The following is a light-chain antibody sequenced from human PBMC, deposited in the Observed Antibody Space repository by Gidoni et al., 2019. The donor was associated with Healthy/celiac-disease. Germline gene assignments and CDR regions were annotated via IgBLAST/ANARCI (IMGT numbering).Light chain of an antibody. CDR2: KVS. Sequence: QSDLTQPASVSGSPGQSITLSGTGTSSDGGGYNDVSWYQQTPGKAPKLVIYKVSQRPQGVSNRFSGSKSGKPASLTISGLQAEDEADYYCSSYTSSSTPVVFGGGTKLTVL. CDR3: SSYTSSSTPVV. CDR1: SSDGGGYND. J-gene: IGLJ2*01. V-gene: IGLV2-14*01.